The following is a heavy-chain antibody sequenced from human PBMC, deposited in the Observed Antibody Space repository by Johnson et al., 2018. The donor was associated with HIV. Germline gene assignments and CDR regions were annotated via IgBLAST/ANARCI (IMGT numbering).Heavy chain of an antibody. J-gene: IGHJ3*02. CDR1: GFTFSNYG. D-gene: IGHD3-3*01. V-gene: IGHV3-43D*03. CDR2: ISWDGGST. CDR3: ARGAPWSGSDAFDI. Sequence: VQLVESGGGVVQPGRSLRLSCAASGFTFSNYGMHWVRQAPGKGLEWVSLISWDGGSTYYADSVKGRFTISRDNSKNSLYLQMNSLRAEDTALYYCARGAPWSGSDAFDIWGQGTMVTVSS.